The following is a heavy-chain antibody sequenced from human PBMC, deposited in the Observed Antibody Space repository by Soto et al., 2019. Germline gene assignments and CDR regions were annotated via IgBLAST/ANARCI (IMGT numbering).Heavy chain of an antibody. Sequence: SVKVSCKASGFTFINSAIQWVRQARGQRLEWMGWIVVGSGHINYAQKFQERLSITRDMSTSTAYMELSSLRLEDTAVYYCARSLGWFGGHRFDYWGQGTLVTVSS. CDR3: ARSLGWFGGHRFDY. CDR1: GFTFINSA. D-gene: IGHD3-10*01. CDR2: IVVGSGHI. V-gene: IGHV1-58*02. J-gene: IGHJ4*02.